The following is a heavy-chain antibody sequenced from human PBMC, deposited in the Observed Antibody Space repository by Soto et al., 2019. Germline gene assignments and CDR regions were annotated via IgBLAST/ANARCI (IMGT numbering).Heavy chain of an antibody. D-gene: IGHD6-19*01. CDR3: ARPNSSGWYPFDY. CDR1: GASISSSSYY. J-gene: IGHJ4*02. V-gene: IGHV4-39*01. Sequence: QVQLQESGPGLVKPSETLSLTCTVSGASISSSSYYWGWIRQPPGKGLEWIGSIYYSGSAYYNPYLKSRVTVSVDTSKNQFSLKLSSVTAADTAVYYCARPNSSGWYPFDYWGQGTLVTVSS. CDR2: IYYSGSA.